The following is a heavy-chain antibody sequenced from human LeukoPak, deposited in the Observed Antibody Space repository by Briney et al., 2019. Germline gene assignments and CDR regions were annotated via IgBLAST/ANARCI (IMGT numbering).Heavy chain of an antibody. D-gene: IGHD6-19*01. V-gene: IGHV4-61*08. J-gene: IGHJ4*02. CDR2: IYYSGST. CDR3: ARSPDIAVADY. Sequence: SETLSLTCTVSGGSISSGGYYWSWIRQPPGKGLEWIGYIYYSGSTNYNPSLKSRVTISVDTSKNQFSLKLSSVTAADTAVYYCARSPDIAVADYWGQGTLVTVSS. CDR1: GGSISSGGYY.